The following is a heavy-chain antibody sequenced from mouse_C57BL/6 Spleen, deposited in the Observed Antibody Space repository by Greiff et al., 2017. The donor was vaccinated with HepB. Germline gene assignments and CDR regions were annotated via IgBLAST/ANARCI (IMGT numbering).Heavy chain of an antibody. V-gene: IGHV2-5*01. J-gene: IGHJ4*01. CDR3: AKKDYDYGYAMDY. CDR2: IWRGGST. D-gene: IGHD2-4*01. CDR1: GFSLTSYG. Sequence: VQLQQSGPGLVQPSQSLSITCTVSGFSLTSYGVHWVRQSPGKGLEWLGVIWRGGSTDYNAAFMSRLSITKDNSKSQVFFKMNSLQADDTAIYYCAKKDYDYGYAMDYWGQGTSVTVSS.